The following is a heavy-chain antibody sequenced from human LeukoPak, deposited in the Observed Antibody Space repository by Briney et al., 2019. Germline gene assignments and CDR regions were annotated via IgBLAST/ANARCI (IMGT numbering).Heavy chain of an antibody. J-gene: IGHJ4*02. CDR3: ARLFSPYCGGDCPFDY. Sequence: GESLKISCKGSGYSFTSYWIGWVRQMPGKGLEWMEIIYPGDSDTRYSPSFQGQVTISADKSISTAYLQWSSLKASDTAMYYCARLFSPYCGGDCPFDYWGQGTLVTVSS. V-gene: IGHV5-51*01. CDR2: IYPGDSDT. CDR1: GYSFTSYW. D-gene: IGHD2-21*01.